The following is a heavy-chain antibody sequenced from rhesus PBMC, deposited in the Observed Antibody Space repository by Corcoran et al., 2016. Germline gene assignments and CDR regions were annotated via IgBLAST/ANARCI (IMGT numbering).Heavy chain of an antibody. CDR1: GGSISDDYY. CDR3: ARSDQYCTSTTCYAAGGDAFDF. Sequence: QVQLQESGPGVVKPSETLSLTCTVSGGSISDDYYWSWIRQPPGKGLEWIGYIYGSGCGTNYNPSLKNRVTISIDTSKNKFSLKLSSVTAADTAVYYCARSDQYCTSTTCYAAGGDAFDFWGQGLSVTVSS. V-gene: IGHV4-106*01. J-gene: IGHJ3*01. D-gene: IGHD2-2*01. CDR2: IYGSGCGT.